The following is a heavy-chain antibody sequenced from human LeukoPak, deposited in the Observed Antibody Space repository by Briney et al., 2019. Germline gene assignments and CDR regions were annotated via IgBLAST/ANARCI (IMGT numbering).Heavy chain of an antibody. D-gene: IGHD7-27*01. CDR3: AKDRSSWGGIYAFDI. V-gene: IGHV3-23*01. J-gene: IGHJ3*02. Sequence: PGGSLRLSCVVSGFNFNSYAMNWVRQVPGKGLEWVSSISGSGGSTYYADSVKGRFSISRDIYKNTLYLQMNSLRAEDTALYYCAKDRSSWGGIYAFDIWGQGTMVTVSS. CDR1: GFNFNSYA. CDR2: ISGSGGST.